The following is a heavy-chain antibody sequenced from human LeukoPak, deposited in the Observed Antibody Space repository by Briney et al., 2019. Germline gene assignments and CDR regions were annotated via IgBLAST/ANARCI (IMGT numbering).Heavy chain of an antibody. V-gene: IGHV1-2*02. CDR1: GYTFTGYY. D-gene: IGHD1-26*01. CDR3: ARDFGEVGATVLDY. J-gene: IGHJ4*02. Sequence: ASVKVSCKASGYTFTGYYIHWVRQAPGQGLEWMGWINTNNGGTKYAQKFQGRVTMTRDTPISTAYMELSRLGSDDTAVYYCARDFGEVGATVLDYWGQGTLVTVSS. CDR2: INTNNGGT.